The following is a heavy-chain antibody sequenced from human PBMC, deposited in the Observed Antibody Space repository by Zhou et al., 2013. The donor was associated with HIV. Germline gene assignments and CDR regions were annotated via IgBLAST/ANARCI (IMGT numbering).Heavy chain of an antibody. J-gene: IGHJ4*02. CDR1: GYTFTVYY. V-gene: IGHV1-2*02. D-gene: IGHD3-10*01. CDR2: INPKTGGT. CDR3: ARGKWFGELIDS. Sequence: QVQLVQSGAELKNPGASVKVSCKTSGYTFTVYYIYWVRQAPGQGLEWMGWINPKTGGTNYSHKFQGRVTMTRDTSISTGYMELSTLTSDDTAMYYCARGKWFGELIDSWGQGTLVTVSS.